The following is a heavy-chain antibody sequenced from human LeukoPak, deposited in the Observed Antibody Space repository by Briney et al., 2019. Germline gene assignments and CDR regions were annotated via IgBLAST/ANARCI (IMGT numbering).Heavy chain of an antibody. CDR2: IYYSGST. D-gene: IGHD3-10*01. Sequence: KPSETLSLTCTVSGGSISSHYWSWIRQPPGKGLEWIGYIYYSGSTNYNPSLKSRVTISVDSSKNQFSLKLSSVTAADTAVYYCARDAFRSWAFGELITSSWFDPWGQGTLVTVSS. CDR3: ARDAFRSWAFGELITSSWFDP. V-gene: IGHV4-59*11. CDR1: GGSISSHY. J-gene: IGHJ5*02.